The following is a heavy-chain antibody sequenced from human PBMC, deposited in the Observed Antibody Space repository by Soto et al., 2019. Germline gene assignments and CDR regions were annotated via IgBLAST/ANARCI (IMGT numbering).Heavy chain of an antibody. D-gene: IGHD3-9*01. Sequence: SETLSLTCAVSGDSISTYYWSWIRQPPGKGLEWIGYIYYRGNTDYNPSLKSRVTISLDTPKNQFSLKLSSVTAADTAVYYCARLPVYYDILTGYTTYYFDYWGQGILVTVSS. V-gene: IGHV4-59*08. CDR3: ARLPVYYDILTGYTTYYFDY. CDR1: GDSISTYY. J-gene: IGHJ4*02. CDR2: IYYRGNT.